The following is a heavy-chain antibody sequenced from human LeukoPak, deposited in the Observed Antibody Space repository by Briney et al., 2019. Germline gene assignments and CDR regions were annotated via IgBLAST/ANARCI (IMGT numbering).Heavy chain of an antibody. CDR1: GGSISSGGYY. Sequence: SETLSLTCTVSGGSISSGGYYWSWIRQPPGKGLEWIGYIYHSGSTYYNPSLKSRVTISVDTSKNQFSLKLSSVTAADTAVYYCARHLFPSGGGYSSGWYIAFDIWGQGTMVTVSS. V-gene: IGHV4-30-2*01. D-gene: IGHD6-19*01. J-gene: IGHJ3*02. CDR2: IYHSGST. CDR3: ARHLFPSGGGYSSGWYIAFDI.